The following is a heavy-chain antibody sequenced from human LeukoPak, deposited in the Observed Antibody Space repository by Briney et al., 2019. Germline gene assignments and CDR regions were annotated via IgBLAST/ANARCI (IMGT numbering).Heavy chain of an antibody. D-gene: IGHD6-19*01. CDR1: GFTFSSYW. CDR2: IKQDGSEK. V-gene: IGHV3-7*01. J-gene: IGHJ4*02. CDR3: ARPPLRSGWYGELYFDY. Sequence: GGSLRLSCAASGFTFSSYWMSWVRQAPGKGLEWVANIKQDGSEKYYVDSVKGRFTISRDNAKNSLYLQMNSLRAEDTAVYYCARPPLRSGWYGELYFDYWGQGTLVTVSS.